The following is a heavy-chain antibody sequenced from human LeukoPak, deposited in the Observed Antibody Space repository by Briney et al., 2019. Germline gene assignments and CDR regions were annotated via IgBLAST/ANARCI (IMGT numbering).Heavy chain of an antibody. Sequence: PSETLSLTCAVSGGSISSNNWWSWVRQPPGKGLEWIGEIYHSGGTNYNPSLKSRVTISVDKSKNQFSLNLSSVTAADTAVYYCARHKYTYGALNCFDPWGQGTLVTVSS. V-gene: IGHV4-4*02. CDR3: ARHKYTYGALNCFDP. CDR1: GGSISSNNW. J-gene: IGHJ5*02. D-gene: IGHD5-18*01. CDR2: IYHSGGT.